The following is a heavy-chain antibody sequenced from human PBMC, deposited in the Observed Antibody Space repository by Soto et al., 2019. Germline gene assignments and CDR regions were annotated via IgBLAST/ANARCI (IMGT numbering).Heavy chain of an antibody. CDR1: GFTFSSYS. Sequence: EVQLVESGGGLVQPGGSLRLSCAASGFTFSSYSMNWVRQAPGKGLEWVSYISSSSSTIYYADSVKGRFTISRDNAKNSLYLQMNSLRAEDTAVYYCARDPLQTDYDFWSGREGGVVGAFDIWGQGTMVTVSS. CDR2: ISSSSSTI. CDR3: ARDPLQTDYDFWSGREGGVVGAFDI. J-gene: IGHJ3*02. D-gene: IGHD3-3*01. V-gene: IGHV3-48*01.